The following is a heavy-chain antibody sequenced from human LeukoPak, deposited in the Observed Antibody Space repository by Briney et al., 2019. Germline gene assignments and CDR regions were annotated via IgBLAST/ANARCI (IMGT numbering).Heavy chain of an antibody. CDR3: AREGGSSGYYYVFFDY. CDR1: GYTFTGYY. Sequence: ASVKVSCKASGYTFTGYYMHWVRQAPGQGLEWMGWINPNSGGTNYAQKFQGRVTMTRDTSISTAYMELSRLRSDDTAVYYCAREGGSSGYYYVFFDYWGQGTLVTVSS. CDR2: INPNSGGT. J-gene: IGHJ4*02. D-gene: IGHD3-22*01. V-gene: IGHV1-2*02.